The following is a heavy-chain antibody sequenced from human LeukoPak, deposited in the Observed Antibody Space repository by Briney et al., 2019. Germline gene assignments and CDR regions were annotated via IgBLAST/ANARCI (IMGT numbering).Heavy chain of an antibody. D-gene: IGHD5-18*01. V-gene: IGHV3-21*01. J-gene: IGHJ4*02. CDR3: ARDTGYSYGYFDY. CDR1: GFTFSSYS. CDR2: ISSSSSYI. Sequence: GGSLRLPCAASGFTFSSYSMNWVRQAPGKGLEWVSSISSSSSYIYYADSVKGRFTISRDNAKNSLYLQMNSLRAEDTAVYYCARDTGYSYGYFDYWGQGTLVTVSS.